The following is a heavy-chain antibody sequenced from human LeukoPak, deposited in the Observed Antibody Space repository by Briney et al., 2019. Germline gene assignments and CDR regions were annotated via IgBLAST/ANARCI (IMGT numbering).Heavy chain of an antibody. CDR2: ISYDGSNK. CDR1: GFTFSSYA. J-gene: IGHJ4*02. CDR3: ARADIVVVPAAIMAGFFDY. D-gene: IGHD2-2*02. Sequence: GRSLRLSCAASGFTFSSYAMHWVRQAPGKGLEWVAVISYDGSNKYYANSVKGRFTISRDNSKNTLYLQMNSLRAGDTAVYYCARADIVVVPAAIMAGFFDYWGQGTLVTVSS. V-gene: IGHV3-30*04.